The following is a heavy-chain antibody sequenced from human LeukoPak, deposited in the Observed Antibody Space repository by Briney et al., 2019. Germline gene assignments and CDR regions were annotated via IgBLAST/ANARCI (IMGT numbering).Heavy chain of an antibody. CDR3: ARGGRWELPRPYAFDI. CDR1: GYTFTSQG. J-gene: IGHJ3*02. D-gene: IGHD1-26*01. CDR2: ISAYNGHT. V-gene: IGHV1-18*01. Sequence: ASVKVSCKTSGYTFTSQGISWVRQAPGQGLKWMGWISAYNGHTNYAQKLQGRVTMTTDTSTSTAYMELRSLRSDDTAVYYCARGGRWELPRPYAFDIWGQGTMVTVSS.